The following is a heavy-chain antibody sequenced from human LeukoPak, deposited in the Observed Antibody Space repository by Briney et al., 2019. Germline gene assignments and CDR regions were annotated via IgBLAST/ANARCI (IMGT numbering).Heavy chain of an antibody. D-gene: IGHD6-19*01. CDR1: GGSISSHY. V-gene: IGHV4-59*11. CDR2: IYYSGST. CDR3: ARVFRQWLAGYYYYYMDV. J-gene: IGHJ6*03. Sequence: PSETLSLTCTVSGGSISSHYWSWIRHPPGKGLEWIGYIYYSGSTNYNPSLKSRVTISVDTSKNQFSLKLSSVTAADTAVYYCARVFRQWLAGYYYYYMDVWGKGTTVTVSS.